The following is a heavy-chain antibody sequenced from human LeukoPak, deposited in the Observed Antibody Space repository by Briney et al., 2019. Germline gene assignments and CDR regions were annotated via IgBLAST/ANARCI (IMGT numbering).Heavy chain of an antibody. Sequence: SETLSLTCTVSGGSISSYYRSWIRQPAKQGLEWIGRIYTSGRTYYSPSLKSRGTISVDTSNNQSSLKLNSVTAADTAVYYCARITDRTIFGEIMHGFDVWGQGTPVTVSS. V-gene: IGHV4-4*07. CDR1: GGSISSYY. D-gene: IGHD3-3*01. CDR2: IYTSGRT. J-gene: IGHJ3*01. CDR3: ARITDRTIFGEIMHGFDV.